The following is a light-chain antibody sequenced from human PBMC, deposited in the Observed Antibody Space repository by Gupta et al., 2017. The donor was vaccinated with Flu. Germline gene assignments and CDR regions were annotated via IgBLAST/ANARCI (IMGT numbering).Light chain of an antibody. CDR1: QVISNY. V-gene: IGKV1-27*01. CDR2: AAS. Sequence: DFHLPHSPSSLSASVGDRVTITCRASQVISNYLAWYQQKPGKVPKLLIYAASTMQSGVPSRFSGSGSGTDFTLTISSLQPEDVATYYCQKYNSAPLTFGGGTKVEIK. J-gene: IGKJ4*01. CDR3: QKYNSAPLT.